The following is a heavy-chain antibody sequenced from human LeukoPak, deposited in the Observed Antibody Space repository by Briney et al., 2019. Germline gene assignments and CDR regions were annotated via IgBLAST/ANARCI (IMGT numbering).Heavy chain of an antibody. CDR3: ARPPSWKSSGWGAFDI. Sequence: GESLKISCKGSGYSFTSYWIGWVRQMPGKGLEWMGIIYPGDSDTRYSPSFQGQVTISADKSISTAYLQWSSLKASDTAMYYCARPPSWKSSGWGAFDIWGQGTMVTVSS. V-gene: IGHV5-51*01. CDR2: IYPGDSDT. D-gene: IGHD3-22*01. J-gene: IGHJ3*02. CDR1: GYSFTSYW.